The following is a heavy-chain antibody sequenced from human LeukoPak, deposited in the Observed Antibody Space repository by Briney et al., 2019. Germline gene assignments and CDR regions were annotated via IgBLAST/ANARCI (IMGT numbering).Heavy chain of an antibody. CDR3: ARDLERYSYGMDV. CDR1: GFTLNNHL. CDR2: IKQDGSEK. D-gene: IGHD3-9*01. J-gene: IGHJ6*02. V-gene: IGHV3-7*01. Sequence: GALKLPLSTSGFTLNNHLMDWVRQAPGEGLEVVANIKQDGSEKYYVDSVKGRFTISRDNAKNSLYLQMNSLRAEDTAVYYCARDLERYSYGMDVWGQXXXXXVS.